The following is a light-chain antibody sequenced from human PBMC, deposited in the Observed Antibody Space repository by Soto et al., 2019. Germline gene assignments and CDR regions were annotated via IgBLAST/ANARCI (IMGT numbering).Light chain of an antibody. CDR3: QQYGSSLTWT. Sequence: EVVLTQSPGTLSLSPGERATLSCRASQSISSYLAWYQKKPGQAPRLLIYGASSRASGIPDRFSGSGSGTDFTLTISRLEPEDFAMYYCQQYGSSLTWTFGQGTKV. CDR1: QSISSY. CDR2: GAS. J-gene: IGKJ1*01. V-gene: IGKV3-20*01.